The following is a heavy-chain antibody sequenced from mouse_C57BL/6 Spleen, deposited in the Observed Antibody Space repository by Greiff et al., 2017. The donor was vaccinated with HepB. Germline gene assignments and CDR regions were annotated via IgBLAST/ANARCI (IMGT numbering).Heavy chain of an antibody. V-gene: IGHV5-6*02. CDR2: ISSGGSYT. CDR1: GFTFSSYG. D-gene: IGHD1-1*02. CDR3: ASELYYDYAMDY. Sequence: EVKLVESGGDLVKPGGFLKLSCAASGFTFSSYGMSWVRQTPDKRLEWVATISSGGSYTYYPDSVKGRFTISRDNAKNTLYLQMSSLKSEDTAMYYCASELYYDYAMDYWGQGTSVTVSS. J-gene: IGHJ4*01.